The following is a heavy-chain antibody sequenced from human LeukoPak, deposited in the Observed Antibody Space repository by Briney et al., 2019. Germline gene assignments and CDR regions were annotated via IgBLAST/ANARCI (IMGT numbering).Heavy chain of an antibody. CDR2: MYLSGTT. D-gene: IGHD5-18*01. CDR1: GDSINSLDL. CDR3: ARSRSGYSYDHAAFEI. Sequence: SETLSLTCTVSGDSINSLDLWSWVRQPPGKGLEWIGEMYLSGTTHSNPSVKSRVTISIDKSKNQFFLNLSSVTAADTAVYYCARSRSGYSYDHAAFEIWGQGTMVTVSS. V-gene: IGHV4-4*02. J-gene: IGHJ3*02.